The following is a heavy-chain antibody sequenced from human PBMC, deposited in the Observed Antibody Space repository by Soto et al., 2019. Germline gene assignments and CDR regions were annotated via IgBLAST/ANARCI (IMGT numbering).Heavy chain of an antibody. V-gene: IGHV3-74*01. CDR1: GFTFGSYW. D-gene: IGHD2-15*01. CDR2: IKSDGSTT. Sequence: EVQLVESGGDLVQPGGSLRLSCAASGFTFGSYWMHWVRQAPGKGLVWVSRIKSDGSTTNYGESVKGRFTISRDNPTSTLYLQMNSLRAEDTAVYYCARAGWYRFDYWGQGTLLTVSS. J-gene: IGHJ4*02. CDR3: ARAGWYRFDY.